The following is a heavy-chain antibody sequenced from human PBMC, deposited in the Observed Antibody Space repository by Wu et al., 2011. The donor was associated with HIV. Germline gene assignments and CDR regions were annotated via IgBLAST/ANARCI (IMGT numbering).Heavy chain of an antibody. Sequence: QVQLQESGPGLVKPSETLSLTCAVSGLSISDGYYWGWVRQPPGKGLEWIGSIYHNQGTYYKPSLKTRVTISLDTSKNQFSLKLNSVTAADTAVYYCAKGVKAYQMHFDWFDPWGQGTLVTVSS. V-gene: IGHV4-38-2*01. CDR2: IYHNQGT. CDR3: AKGVKAYQMHFDWFDP. CDR1: GLSISDGYY. D-gene: IGHD2-2*01. J-gene: IGHJ5*02.